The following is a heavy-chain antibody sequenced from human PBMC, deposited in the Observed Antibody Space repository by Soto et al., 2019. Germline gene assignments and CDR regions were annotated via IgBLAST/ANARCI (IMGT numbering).Heavy chain of an antibody. D-gene: IGHD3-3*01. Sequence: PSETLSPTSTVPGGSISGYCWSWIRQPPGKALGWIGRIYTGGSTNYNPSLKSRVTMSVDTSKNQFSLKLSSVTAADTAVYYCARDRGYDFWSGRENWFDPWGQGTLVTVSS. CDR2: IYTGGST. V-gene: IGHV4-4*07. CDR1: GGSISGYC. CDR3: ARDRGYDFWSGRENWFDP. J-gene: IGHJ5*02.